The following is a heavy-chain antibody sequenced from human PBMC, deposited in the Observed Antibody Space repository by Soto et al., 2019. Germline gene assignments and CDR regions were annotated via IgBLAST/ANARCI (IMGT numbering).Heavy chain of an antibody. CDR3: TTMGHTYYDRLYYFDY. V-gene: IGHV3-15*07. CDR1: GFTFSNAW. CDR2: IKSKTAGGTT. J-gene: IGHJ4*02. Sequence: EVQLVESGGGLVKPGGSLRLSCAASGFTFSNAWMNWVRQAPGKGLEWVGRIKSKTAGGTTDYAAPVKGRFTILRDDSKNTLYLQMNSLKTQDTAVYYCTTMGHTYYDRLYYFDYWGQGTLVTVSS. D-gene: IGHD3-3*01.